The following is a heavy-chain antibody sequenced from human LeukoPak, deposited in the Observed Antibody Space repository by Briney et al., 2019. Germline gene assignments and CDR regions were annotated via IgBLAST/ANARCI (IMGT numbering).Heavy chain of an antibody. CDR2: ISDSGGNT. D-gene: IGHD6-6*01. CDR3: AKRIQYSSSSAYFDY. V-gene: IGHV3-23*01. CDR1: GSTFSGYG. J-gene: IGHJ4*02. Sequence: GGSLRLSCAASGSTFSGYGMSWVRQAPGKGLEWVSSISDSGGNTYYADSVKGRFTVSRDNSKNTLYLQMNSLRADDTAIFYCAKRIQYSSSSAYFDYWGQGTLVTVSS.